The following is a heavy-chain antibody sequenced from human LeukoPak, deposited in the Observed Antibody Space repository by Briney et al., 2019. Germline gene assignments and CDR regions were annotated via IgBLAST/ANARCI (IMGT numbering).Heavy chain of an antibody. CDR3: TVQGPGTRKFLVFYYYYMDV. CDR2: IKSKTDGGTT. D-gene: IGHD1-1*01. Sequence: GGSLRLSCAASGFTFSSYWMSWVRQAPGKGLEWVGRIKSKTDGGTTDYAAPVKGRFTISRDDSKNTLYLQMNSLKTEDTAVYYCTVQGPGTRKFLVFYYYYMDVWGKGTTVTVSS. J-gene: IGHJ6*03. CDR1: GFTFSSYW. V-gene: IGHV3-15*01.